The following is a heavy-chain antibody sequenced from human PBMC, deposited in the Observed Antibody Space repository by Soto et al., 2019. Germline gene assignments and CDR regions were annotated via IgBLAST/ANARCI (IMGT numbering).Heavy chain of an antibody. Sequence: SETLSLTCTVSDGSITSYFWTWIRQPPGKGLEWIGYIYHRGNTNYNPSLKSRVTFSVDTSKNQFSLKLSSVTAADTEVYYCARDKFYDSNGTIAFWGQGTLVTLSS. D-gene: IGHD3-22*01. CDR1: DGSITSYF. V-gene: IGHV4-59*01. J-gene: IGHJ4*02. CDR2: IYHRGNT. CDR3: ARDKFYDSNGTIAF.